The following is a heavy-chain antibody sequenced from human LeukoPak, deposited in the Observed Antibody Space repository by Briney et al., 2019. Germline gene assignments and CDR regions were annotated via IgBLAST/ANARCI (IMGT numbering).Heavy chain of an antibody. V-gene: IGHV1-69*01. CDR1: GGTFSSYA. CDR2: SIPIFGRG. D-gene: IGHD3-3*01. CDR3: ARRRDTYYDFWSGYNCSFDP. J-gene: IGHJ5*02. Sequence: ASVRGSCKASGGTFSSYAISWVRQAPGQGVEGRGGSIPIFGRGNYAQKFQGRVRITADELTSRAYMEVRRLRSEDTAVYYCARRRDTYYDFWSGYNCSFDPWGQGTLVTVSS.